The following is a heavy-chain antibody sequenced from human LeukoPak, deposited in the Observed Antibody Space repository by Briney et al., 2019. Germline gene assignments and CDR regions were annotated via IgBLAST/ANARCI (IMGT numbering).Heavy chain of an antibody. Sequence: GASVKVSCKASGYTFTGYYMHWVRQAPGQGLEWMGWINPNSGGTNYAQKFQGWVTMTRDTSISTAYMELSGLRSDDTAVYYCARGRFFGAAATVFDYWGQGTLVTVSS. CDR3: ARGRFFGAAATVFDY. CDR1: GYTFTGYY. V-gene: IGHV1-2*04. CDR2: INPNSGGT. J-gene: IGHJ4*02. D-gene: IGHD6-13*01.